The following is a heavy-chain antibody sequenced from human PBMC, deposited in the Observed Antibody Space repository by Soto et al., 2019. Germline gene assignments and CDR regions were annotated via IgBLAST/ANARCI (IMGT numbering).Heavy chain of an antibody. J-gene: IGHJ3*01. D-gene: IGHD3-10*01. CDR2: IGRGGTTT. Sequence: EVQLLESGGGLVLPGGSLRLSCAASGLTFSNYEMNWVRQAPGKGLEWVSYIGRGGTTTYYADSLKGRFTISRDNAKNSLYLQMNSLRAEDTAVYYCATRSGGVGAFDFWGQGTVVTVSS. CDR1: GLTFSNYE. V-gene: IGHV3-48*03. CDR3: ATRSGGVGAFDF.